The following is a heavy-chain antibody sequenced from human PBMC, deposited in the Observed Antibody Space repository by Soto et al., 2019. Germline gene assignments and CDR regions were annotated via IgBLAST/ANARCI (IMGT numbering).Heavy chain of an antibody. CDR2: IYYSGST. Sequence: RPETLSLTCTVTGCSFSSYYSCWLWPPPGKGLEWIGYIYYSGSTNYNPSLKSRVTISVDTSKNQFSLKLSSVTAADTAVYYCARDRSQQSGAGLYYFDYWGQGTLVTVSS. CDR1: GCSFSSYY. D-gene: IGHD3-10*01. CDR3: ARDRSQQSGAGLYYFDY. J-gene: IGHJ4*02. V-gene: IGHV4-59*01.